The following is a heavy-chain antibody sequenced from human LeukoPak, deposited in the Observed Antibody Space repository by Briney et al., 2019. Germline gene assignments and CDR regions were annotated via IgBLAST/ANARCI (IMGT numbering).Heavy chain of an antibody. D-gene: IGHD4-23*01. CDR2: IRYDGSNK. J-gene: IGHJ4*02. CDR3: ARDRGNSGYFDY. Sequence: PGGSLRLSCAASGFTFSSYGMHWVRQAPGKGLEWVAFIRYDGSNKYYADSVKGRFTISRDNSKNTLYLQMNSLRAEDTAVYYCARDRGNSGYFDYWGQGTLVTVSS. CDR1: GFTFSSYG. V-gene: IGHV3-30*02.